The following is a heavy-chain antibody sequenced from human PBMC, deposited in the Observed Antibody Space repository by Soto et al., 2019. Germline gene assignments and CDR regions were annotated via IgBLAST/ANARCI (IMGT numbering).Heavy chain of an antibody. CDR2: ISGSGGST. V-gene: IGHV3-23*01. Sequence: GGSLRLSCAASGFTFSSYAMSWVRQAPGKGLEWVSAISGSGGSTYYADSVKGRFTTSRDNSKNTLYLQMNSLRAEDTAVYYCAIGVLGVIIHNWFDFWGQGTLVNVFS. D-gene: IGHD3-10*01. J-gene: IGHJ5*01. CDR1: GFTFSSYA. CDR3: AIGVLGVIIHNWFDF.